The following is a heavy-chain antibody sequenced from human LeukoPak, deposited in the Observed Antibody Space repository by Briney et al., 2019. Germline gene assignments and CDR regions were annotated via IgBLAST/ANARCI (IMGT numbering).Heavy chain of an antibody. Sequence: PGRSLRLSCAASGFTFSSYGMHWVRQAPGKGLEWVAVIWYDGSNKYYADSVKGRFTISRDNSKNTLYLQMNSLRAEDTAVYYCARVSRYCSGGSCPKRANYYYYGMDVWGQGTTVTVSS. V-gene: IGHV3-33*01. CDR1: GFTFSSYG. CDR3: ARVSRYCSGGSCPKRANYYYYGMDV. CDR2: IWYDGSNK. D-gene: IGHD2-15*01. J-gene: IGHJ6*02.